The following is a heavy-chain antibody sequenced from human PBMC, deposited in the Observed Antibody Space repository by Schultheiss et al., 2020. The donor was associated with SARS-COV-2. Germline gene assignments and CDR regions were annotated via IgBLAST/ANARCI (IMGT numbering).Heavy chain of an antibody. CDR2: IYSGGST. CDR3: ARDQTRSSSAWHAFDI. V-gene: IGHV3-66*02. J-gene: IGHJ3*02. D-gene: IGHD6-6*01. Sequence: GESLKISCAASGFTVSSNYMSWVRQAPGKGLEWLSIIYSGGSTYYADSVKGRFTISRDNSRNTLYLQMNTLRTEDTAVYYCARDQTRSSSAWHAFDIWGQGTMVTVSS. CDR1: GFTVSSNY.